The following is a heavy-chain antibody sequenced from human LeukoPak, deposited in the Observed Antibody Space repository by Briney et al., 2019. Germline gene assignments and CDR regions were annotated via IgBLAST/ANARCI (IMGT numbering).Heavy chain of an antibody. D-gene: IGHD4-11*01. CDR1: GFTLSSHG. V-gene: IGHV3-30*02. J-gene: IGHJ5*02. CDR2: IRYDGSNK. Sequence: GSLRLSCAVSGFTLSSHGMHWVGQAPGKGLEGVAFIRYDGSNKYYADSVKGRFTISRDNSKNTLYLQMNSLRAEDTAVYYCAAGDIYSNYLFWFDPWGQGTLVTVSS. CDR3: AAGDIYSNYLFWFDP.